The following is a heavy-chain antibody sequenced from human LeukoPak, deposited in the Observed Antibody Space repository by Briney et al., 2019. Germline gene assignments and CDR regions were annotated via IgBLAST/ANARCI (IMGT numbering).Heavy chain of an antibody. CDR3: ARSGYGSGSYHWFDP. Sequence: ASVKVSCRASGYTFTSYGISWVRQAPGQGLEWMGWISAYNGNTNYAQKLQGRVTMTTDTSTSTAYMELRSLRSDDTAVYYCARSGYGSGSYHWFDPWGQGTLVTVSS. CDR2: ISAYNGNT. CDR1: GYTFTSYG. D-gene: IGHD3-10*01. V-gene: IGHV1-18*04. J-gene: IGHJ5*02.